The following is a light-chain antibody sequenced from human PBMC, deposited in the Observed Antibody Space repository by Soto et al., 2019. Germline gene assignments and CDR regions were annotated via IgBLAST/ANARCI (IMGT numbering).Light chain of an antibody. CDR3: QSYDNSLNHVV. V-gene: IGLV1-40*01. J-gene: IGLJ2*01. CDR1: SSNIGSFYD. CDR2: GDN. Sequence: QSVLTQPPSVSGAPGQRVTIPCTGSSSNIGSFYDVHWYQQLPGTVPKHLIYGDNNRPSGVPDRFSGSKSGTAASLAITGLQAEDEADYYCQSYDNSLNHVVFGGGTKLTVL.